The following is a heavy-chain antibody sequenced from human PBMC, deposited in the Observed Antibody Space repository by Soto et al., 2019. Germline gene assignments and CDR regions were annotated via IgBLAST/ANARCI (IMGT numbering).Heavy chain of an antibody. J-gene: IGHJ5*02. CDR3: ARVAVAARPRWYNWFDP. CDR1: GYTFTDYD. V-gene: IGHV1-8*01. Sequence: QEQLVQYGAEVKKPGASVKVSCKTSGYTFTDYDINWVRQATGQGLEWIGWMKPNSGETGYAQKFQGRVTMTRSTSLSTADLELSSLRSEETAVYYCARVAVAARPRWYNWFDPWGQGTLVTVS. CDR2: MKPNSGET. D-gene: IGHD2-15*01.